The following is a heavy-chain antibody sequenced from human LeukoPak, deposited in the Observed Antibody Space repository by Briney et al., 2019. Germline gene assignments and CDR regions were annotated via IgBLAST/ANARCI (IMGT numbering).Heavy chain of an antibody. CDR3: ARPGPQNGAYCGGDCSIPLYYYYYGMDV. CDR1: GFTFSTYS. Sequence: PGGSLRLSCAASGFTFSTYSMNWVRQAPGKGLEWVSYISSSSSTIYYADSVKGRFTISRDNAKNSLYLQMNSLRAEDTAVYYCARPGPQNGAYCGGDCSIPLYYYYYGMDVWGQGTTVTVSS. V-gene: IGHV3-48*01. J-gene: IGHJ6*02. D-gene: IGHD2-21*02. CDR2: ISSSSSTI.